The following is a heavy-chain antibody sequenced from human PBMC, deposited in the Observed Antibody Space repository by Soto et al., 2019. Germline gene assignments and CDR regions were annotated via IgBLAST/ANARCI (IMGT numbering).Heavy chain of an antibody. CDR2: IKQDGSEK. V-gene: IGHV3-7*03. CDR1: GFTFSSYW. D-gene: IGHD1-26*01. CDR3: ARDLVGATLFGYCYYGMDV. J-gene: IGHJ6*02. Sequence: EVQLVESGGGLVQPGGSLRLSCAASGFTFSSYWMSWVRQAPGKGLEWVANIKQDGSEKYYVDSVKGRFTISRDNAKNSLYLQMNSLRAEDTAVYYCARDLVGATLFGYCYYGMDVWGQGTTVTVSS.